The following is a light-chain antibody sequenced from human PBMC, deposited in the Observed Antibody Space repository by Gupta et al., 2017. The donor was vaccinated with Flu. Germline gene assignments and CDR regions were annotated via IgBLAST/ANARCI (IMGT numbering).Light chain of an antibody. CDR3: SAWDSSRKVWE. Sequence: TATPTCTGNSNIVGDQGAAWLLQHPGHPPKLLSFSDNHRPSGISERFSASRSGSTASLTISGLQPDDEADYYCSAWDSSRKVWEFGGGTKLTVL. CDR1: SNIVGDQG. J-gene: IGLJ3*02. V-gene: IGLV10-54*02. CDR2: SDN.